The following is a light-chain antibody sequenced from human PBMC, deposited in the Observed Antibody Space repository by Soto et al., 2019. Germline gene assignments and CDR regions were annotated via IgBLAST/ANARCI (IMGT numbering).Light chain of an antibody. CDR3: SSYTSSSTVV. Sequence: QSVLTQPASVSGSPGQSITISCTGTSSDVGGYNYVSWYQQHPGKAPKLMIYDVSNRPSGVSNRFSGSKSGNTASLTISGFQAEDEADYYCSSYTSSSTVVFGGETKLTVL. CDR2: DVS. J-gene: IGLJ2*01. V-gene: IGLV2-14*01. CDR1: SSDVGGYNY.